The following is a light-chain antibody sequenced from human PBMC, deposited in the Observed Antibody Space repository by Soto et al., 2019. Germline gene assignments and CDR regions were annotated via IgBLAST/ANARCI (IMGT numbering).Light chain of an antibody. CDR3: AAWDDSLGGSWV. J-gene: IGLJ3*02. Sequence: QAVVTQPPSASGTPGQRVIISCSGRSSNIGSNYVYWFQHLPGTAPKLLIYANDQRPSGVPDRFSGSKSGTSASLAISGLRSEDEAEYYCAAWDDSLGGSWVFGGGTQLTVL. CDR2: AND. V-gene: IGLV1-47*02. CDR1: SSNIGSNY.